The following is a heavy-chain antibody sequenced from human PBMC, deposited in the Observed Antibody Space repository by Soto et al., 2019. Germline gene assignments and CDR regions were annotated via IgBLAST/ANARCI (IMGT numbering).Heavy chain of an antibody. D-gene: IGHD2-21*01. V-gene: IGHV1-69*01. CDR3: AVAMGREIPIFETSGMHV. CDR1: GGSFNNYA. Sequence: QVHLVQSGAEVKKPGSSVKVSCKTSGGSFNNYAVSWVRQAPGQGMEWMGGIIPNFDPPNYAQKFQDRVTRNADESTSIVYRELRSLRYNDTTVYYFAVAMGREIPIFETSGMHVWGQGPTINVSS. J-gene: IGHJ6*02. CDR2: IIPNFDPP.